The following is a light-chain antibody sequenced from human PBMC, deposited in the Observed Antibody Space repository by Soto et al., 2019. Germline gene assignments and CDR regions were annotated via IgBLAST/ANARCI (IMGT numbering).Light chain of an antibody. CDR2: WAS. Sequence: DIVMTQSPDSLAVSLGERATINCKSSQSLLYSSNNKNNLAWYQQTPGQPPRLLIYWASTRESGVPDRFSGSGSGTDFTLTISSLQAEDVAVYYCQQFYNSPWTVGQGTKVDIK. CDR3: QQFYNSPWT. CDR1: QSLLYSSNNKNN. V-gene: IGKV4-1*01. J-gene: IGKJ1*01.